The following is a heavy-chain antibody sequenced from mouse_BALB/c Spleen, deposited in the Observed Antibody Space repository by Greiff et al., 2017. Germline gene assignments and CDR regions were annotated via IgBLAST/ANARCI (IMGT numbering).Heavy chain of an antibody. CDR2: IWGDGST. Sequence: VQLQQSGPGLVAPSQSLSITCTVSGFSLTGYGVNWVRQPPGKGLEWLGMIWGDGSTDYNSALKSRLSISKDNSKSQVFLKMNSLQTDYTDRYYGARGTDNYGSRYAMDNWGQGTTVTVAS. CDR3: ARGTDNYGSRYAMDN. D-gene: IGHD1-1*01. V-gene: IGHV2-6-7*01. J-gene: IGHJ4*01. CDR1: GFSLTGYG.